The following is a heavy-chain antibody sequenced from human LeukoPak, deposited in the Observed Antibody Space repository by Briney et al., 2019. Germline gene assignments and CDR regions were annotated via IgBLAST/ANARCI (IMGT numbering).Heavy chain of an antibody. D-gene: IGHD4-17*01. CDR2: ISSSGSTI. CDR3: ARYGYGDYGFDY. J-gene: IGHJ4*02. CDR1: GFTFSSYE. V-gene: IGHV3-48*03. Sequence: GGSLRLSCAASGFTFSSYEMNWVRQAPGKGLEWVSYISSSGSTIYYADSVKGRFTISRDNAKNSLYLQMNSLRAEDTAVYYCARYGYGDYGFDYWGQGTLVTVSS.